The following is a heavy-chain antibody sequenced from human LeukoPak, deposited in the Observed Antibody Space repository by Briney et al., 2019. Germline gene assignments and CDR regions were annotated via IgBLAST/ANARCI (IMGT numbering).Heavy chain of an antibody. D-gene: IGHD2-15*01. Sequence: ASVKVSCKASGYTFTGYYMHWVRQAPGQGLEWMGWINPNSGGTNYAQKFQGRVTMTRDTSISTAYMELSRLRSDDTAVYYCARGELGYCSGGSCYAYWGQGTLVTVSS. V-gene: IGHV1-2*02. CDR2: INPNSGGT. J-gene: IGHJ4*02. CDR1: GYTFTGYY. CDR3: ARGELGYCSGGSCYAY.